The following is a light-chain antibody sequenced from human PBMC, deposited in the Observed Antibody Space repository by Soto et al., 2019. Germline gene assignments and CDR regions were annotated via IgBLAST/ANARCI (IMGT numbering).Light chain of an antibody. CDR2: AAS. CDR1: QSVSSN. CDR3: QQYNKWLT. J-gene: IGKJ4*01. Sequence: EIVMTQSPATLSVSPGERATLSCRASQSVSSNLAWYQQKPGQAPRLLIYAASTRATGIPARFSGSGSGTEFTLTISSVQSEDFAVYYCQQYNKWLTFGGGTKVEIK. V-gene: IGKV3-15*01.